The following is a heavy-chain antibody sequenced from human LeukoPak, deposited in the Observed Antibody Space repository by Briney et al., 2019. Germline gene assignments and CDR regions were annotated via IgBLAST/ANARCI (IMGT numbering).Heavy chain of an antibody. V-gene: IGHV1-3*01. CDR1: GYTFNNYD. D-gene: IGHD6-19*01. Sequence: ASVKVSCKASGYTFNNYDINWVRQAPGQRLEWMGWINAGNGNTKYSQNFQGRVTITRDTSASTAYMELSSLRSEDTAVYYCARGSSGWPYYFDYWGQGTLVTVSS. J-gene: IGHJ4*02. CDR2: INAGNGNT. CDR3: ARGSSGWPYYFDY.